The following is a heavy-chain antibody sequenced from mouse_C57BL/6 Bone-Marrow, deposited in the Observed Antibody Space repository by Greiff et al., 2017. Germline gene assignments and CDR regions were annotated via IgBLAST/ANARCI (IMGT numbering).Heavy chain of an antibody. CDR3: ARGPSTVVPFDY. V-gene: IGHV1-22*01. D-gene: IGHD1-1*01. CDR1: GYTFTDYN. J-gene: IGHJ2*01. Sequence: EVQVEESGPELVKPGASVKMSCKASGYTFTDYNMHWVKQSHGQSLEWIGYINPNNGGTSYNQKFKGKATLTVNKSSSPAYMELRSLTSEDSAVYCCARGPSTVVPFDYGGRGTTLTVPS. CDR2: INPNNGGT.